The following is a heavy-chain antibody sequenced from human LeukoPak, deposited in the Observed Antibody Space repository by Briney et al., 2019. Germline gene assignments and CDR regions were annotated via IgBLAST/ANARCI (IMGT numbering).Heavy chain of an antibody. J-gene: IGHJ6*03. V-gene: IGHV1-18*01. CDR3: ARDGRITMVRGVIITGDYYYYYMDV. CDR2: ISAYNGNT. CDR1: GYTFTSYG. D-gene: IGHD3-10*01. Sequence: ASVKVSYKASGYTFTSYGISWVRQAPGQGLEWMGWISAYNGNTNYAQKLQGRVTMTTDTSTSTAYMELRSLRSDDTAVYYCARDGRITMVRGVIITGDYYYYYMDVWGKGTTVTISS.